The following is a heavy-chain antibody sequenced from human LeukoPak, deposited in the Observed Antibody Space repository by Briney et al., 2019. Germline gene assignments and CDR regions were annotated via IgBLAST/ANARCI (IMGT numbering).Heavy chain of an antibody. CDR3: AGQPRGSYYYYYGMDV. J-gene: IGHJ6*02. Sequence: ASVKVSCKASGYTFTGYYMHWVRQAPGQGLEWMGWINPNSGGTNYAQKFQGRVTMTRDTSISTAYMELSRLRSDDTAVYYCAGQPRGSYYYYYGMDVWGQGTTVTVSS. CDR1: GYTFTGYY. V-gene: IGHV1-2*02. D-gene: IGHD1-26*01. CDR2: INPNSGGT.